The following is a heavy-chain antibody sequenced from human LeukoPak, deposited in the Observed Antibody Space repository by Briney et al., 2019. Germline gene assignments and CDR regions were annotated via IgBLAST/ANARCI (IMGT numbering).Heavy chain of an antibody. CDR2: ISSSSSYI. J-gene: IGHJ4*02. V-gene: IGHV3-21*01. CDR3: ARDPSGYSYVGS. D-gene: IGHD5-18*01. Sequence: GGSLRLSCAASGFTFSSYSMNWVRQAPGKGLEWVSSISSSSSYIYYADSVKGRFTISRDNAKNSLYLQMNSLRAEDTAVYYCARDPSGYSYVGSWGQGTLVTVSS. CDR1: GFTFSSYS.